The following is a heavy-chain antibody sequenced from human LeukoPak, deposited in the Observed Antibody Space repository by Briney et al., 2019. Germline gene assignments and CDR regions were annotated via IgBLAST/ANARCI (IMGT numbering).Heavy chain of an antibody. CDR2: IYTSGST. Sequence: PSQTLSLTCTVSGGSISSGSYYWSWIRQPAGKGLEWIGRIYTSGSTNYNPSLKSRVTISVDTSKNQFSLKLSSVTAADTAVCYCAREFYISWFDPWGQGTLVTVSS. CDR3: AREFYISWFDP. V-gene: IGHV4-61*02. D-gene: IGHD2/OR15-2a*01. J-gene: IGHJ5*02. CDR1: GGSISSGSYY.